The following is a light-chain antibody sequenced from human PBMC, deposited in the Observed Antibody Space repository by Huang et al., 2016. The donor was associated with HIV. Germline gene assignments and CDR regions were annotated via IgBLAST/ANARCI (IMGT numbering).Light chain of an antibody. CDR3: NQYGTSPFT. CDR1: QSLARGY. V-gene: IGKV3-20*01. J-gene: IGKJ3*01. CDR2: GAS. Sequence: EIVLTQSPGTLSLSPGETATLSCWASQSLARGYLAWSQQKPGQSPRRLIYGASNTATGIPDRFSGSGSGTDFTLTISSLEPEDFAVYYCNQYGTSPFTFGPGTKVDIK.